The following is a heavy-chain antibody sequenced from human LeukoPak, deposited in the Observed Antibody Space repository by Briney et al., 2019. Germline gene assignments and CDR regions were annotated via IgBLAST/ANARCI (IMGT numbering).Heavy chain of an antibody. CDR1: GGSVSSGGYY. D-gene: IGHD2-2*01. J-gene: IGHJ5*02. CDR2: IYYSGST. CDR3: ARGVVPAP. V-gene: IGHV4-31*03. Sequence: SETLSLTCTVSGGSVSSGGYYWSWVRQHPGKGLEWIGFIYYSGSTYYNPSLKSRVIISLDTSKNQFSLKLTSVTAADTAVYYCARGVVPAPWGQGTLVTVSS.